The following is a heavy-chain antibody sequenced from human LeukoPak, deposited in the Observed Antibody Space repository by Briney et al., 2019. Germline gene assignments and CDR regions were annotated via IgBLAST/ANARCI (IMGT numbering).Heavy chain of an antibody. CDR3: ARQKGSSGYYYYYYMDV. CDR1: GDSISTSSSY. Sequence: SETLSLTCSVSGDSISTSSSYWGWIRQPPGKGLEWIGSIYYSGSTYYNTSLKSRVTISVDTSKNQFSLKLNSVTAADTAVYYCARQKGSSGYYYYYYMDVWGKGTTVTISS. J-gene: IGHJ6*03. CDR2: IYYSGST. V-gene: IGHV4-39*01. D-gene: IGHD3-3*01.